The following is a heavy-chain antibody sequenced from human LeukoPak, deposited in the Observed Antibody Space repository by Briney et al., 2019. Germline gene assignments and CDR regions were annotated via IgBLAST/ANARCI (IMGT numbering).Heavy chain of an antibody. V-gene: IGHV4-59*01. CDR3: ARVTGYVIEDYFDY. J-gene: IGHJ4*02. CDR1: GGSTSSYY. Sequence: PSETLSLTCTVSGGSTSSYYWSWIRQPPGKGLEWIGYIYYSGSTNYNPSLKSRVTISVDTSKNQFSLKLRSVTAADTAVYYCARVTGYVIEDYFDYWGQGTLVTVSS. CDR2: IYYSGST. D-gene: IGHD3-22*01.